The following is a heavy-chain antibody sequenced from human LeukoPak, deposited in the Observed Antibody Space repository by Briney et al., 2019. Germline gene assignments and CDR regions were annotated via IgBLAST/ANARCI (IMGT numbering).Heavy chain of an antibody. D-gene: IGHD5-18*01. Sequence: SETLSLTCAVYGGSFSGYYWSWIRQPPGKGLEWIGEINHGGSTNYNPSLKSRVTISVDTSKNQFSLKLSSVSAADTAVYYCARGGYSYGYGYYYYYYMDVWGKGTTVTVSS. J-gene: IGHJ6*03. CDR3: ARGGYSYGYGYYYYYYMDV. CDR2: INHGGST. V-gene: IGHV4-34*01. CDR1: GGSFSGYY.